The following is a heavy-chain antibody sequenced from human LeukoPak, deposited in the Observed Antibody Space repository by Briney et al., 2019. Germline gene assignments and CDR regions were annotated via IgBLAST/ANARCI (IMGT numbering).Heavy chain of an antibody. CDR1: GFIFSDYD. J-gene: IGHJ5*02. D-gene: IGHD1-14*01. CDR3: ARDGAGLDP. CDR2: NNRGRTHQ. V-gene: IGHV3-11*01. Sequence: VGSLRLSCAASGFIFSDYDISWIGQAAGKGLEWISYNNRGRTHQHYADSVKGRFSISRDTDKKSLYLQMNSLSAQDTAIYCCARDGAGLDPWGQGALVTVPS.